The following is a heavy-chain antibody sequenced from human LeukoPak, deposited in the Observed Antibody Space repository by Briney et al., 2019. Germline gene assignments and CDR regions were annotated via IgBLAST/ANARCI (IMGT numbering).Heavy chain of an antibody. J-gene: IGHJ4*02. V-gene: IGHV3-66*01. D-gene: IGHD2/OR15-2a*01. CDR3: ARDVSSRHLDY. Sequence: GGSLRLSCAASGLTPSNDYVSWVRQSAGKGREWFSCLYVDASKSYAGSVKGTFTISRDNSKKMRYLQMNSLSADDTAVYYCARDVSSRHLDYWGQGTLVTVSS. CDR1: GLTPSNDY. CDR2: LYVDASK.